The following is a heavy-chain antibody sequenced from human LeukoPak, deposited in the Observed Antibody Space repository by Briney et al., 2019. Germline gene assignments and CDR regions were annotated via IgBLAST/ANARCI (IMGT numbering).Heavy chain of an antibody. J-gene: IGHJ3*02. V-gene: IGHV1-18*01. CDR3: AREDPRDVDTAMVDAFDI. CDR2: ISAYNGNT. D-gene: IGHD5-18*01. Sequence: ASVKVSCKASGYTFTSYGISWVRQAPGQGLEWMGWISAYNGNTNYAQKLQGRVTMTTDTSTSTAYMELRSLRSDDTAVYYCAREDPRDVDTAMVDAFDIWGQGTMVTVSS. CDR1: GYTFTSYG.